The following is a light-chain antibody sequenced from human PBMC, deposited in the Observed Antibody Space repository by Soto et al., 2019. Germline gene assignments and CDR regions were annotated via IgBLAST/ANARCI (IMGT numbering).Light chain of an antibody. CDR3: SSYAGSNIV. CDR1: SSDVGGYNY. J-gene: IGLJ1*01. Sequence: QSALTRPPSASGSPGQSVTISCTGTSSDVGGYNYVSWYQQHPGKAPKLMIYEVSKRPSGVPDRFSGSKSGNTASLTVSGLQAEDEADYYCSSYAGSNIVFGTGTKLTVL. CDR2: EVS. V-gene: IGLV2-8*01.